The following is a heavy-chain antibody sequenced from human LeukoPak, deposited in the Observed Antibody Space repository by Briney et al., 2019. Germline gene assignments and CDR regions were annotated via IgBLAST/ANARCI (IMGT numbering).Heavy chain of an antibody. Sequence: ASVKVSCKASGYTFTGYYMHWVRQAPGQGLEWMGWINPNSGGTNYAQKFQGRVTMTRDTSISTAYMELSGLRSDDTAVYYCARANTMIVVPMFDPWGQGTLVTVSS. CDR2: INPNSGGT. D-gene: IGHD3-22*01. CDR3: ARANTMIVVPMFDP. J-gene: IGHJ5*02. CDR1: GYTFTGYY. V-gene: IGHV1-2*02.